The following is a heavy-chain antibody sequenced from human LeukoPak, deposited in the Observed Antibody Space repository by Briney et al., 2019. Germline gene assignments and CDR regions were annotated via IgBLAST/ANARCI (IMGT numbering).Heavy chain of an antibody. D-gene: IGHD2-2*01. CDR2: ISWNSGSI. J-gene: IGHJ4*02. CDR1: GFTFDDYA. Sequence: GRSLRLSCAASGFTFDDYAMHWVRQAPGKGLEWVSGISWNSGSIGYADSVKGRFTISRDNSKTTLYLQMNSLRAEDTAVYYCAKDVPAAYFDYRGQGTLVTVSS. CDR3: AKDVPAAYFDY. V-gene: IGHV3-9*01.